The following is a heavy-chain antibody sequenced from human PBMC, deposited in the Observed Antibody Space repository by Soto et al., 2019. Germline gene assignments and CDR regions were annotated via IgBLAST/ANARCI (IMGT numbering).Heavy chain of an antibody. CDR1: GDSITNNNFY. V-gene: IGHV4-39*01. D-gene: IGHD2-15*01. CDR3: ARFAVPATRHADFDF. CDR2: IYYLGNT. Sequence: LQLQESGPGLVKPSETLSLTCTVSGDSITNNNFYWGWVRQPPGKGLEWIGNIYYLGNTFYNPSIRSRVTIYAHTSKNQFSLNLSSVTAADTAVYYCARFAVPATRHADFDFWGQGTLVTVSS. J-gene: IGHJ4*02.